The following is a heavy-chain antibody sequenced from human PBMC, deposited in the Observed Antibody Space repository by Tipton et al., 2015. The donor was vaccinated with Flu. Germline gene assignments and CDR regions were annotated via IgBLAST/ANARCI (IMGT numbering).Heavy chain of an antibody. J-gene: IGHJ4*02. CDR3: ASLGNAY. Sequence: SGFTFSASWMSWVRQAPGKGLEWVATVNGDGSGTYYVEPVKGRFTISRDSAKSSLYLQLNSLRVEDTAVYYCASLGNAYWGQGTLVTVSS. CDR1: GFTFSASW. CDR2: VNGDGSGT. V-gene: IGHV3-7*01. D-gene: IGHD2-8*01.